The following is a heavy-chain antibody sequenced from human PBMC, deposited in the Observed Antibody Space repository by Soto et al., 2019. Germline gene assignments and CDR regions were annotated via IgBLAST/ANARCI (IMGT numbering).Heavy chain of an antibody. CDR1: GFTFSRYW. CDR2: IKQDGTEK. D-gene: IGHD5-18*01. CDR3: ARGDTPMITGMDSFDI. J-gene: IGHJ3*02. V-gene: IGHV3-7*01. Sequence: GGSLRLSCAASGFTFSRYWMNWVRQAPGKGLEWVANIKQDGTEKNYVDSVKSRFTISRDNARKSLYLQMDSLRAEDTAVYFCARGDTPMITGMDSFDIWGQVTMVTVSS.